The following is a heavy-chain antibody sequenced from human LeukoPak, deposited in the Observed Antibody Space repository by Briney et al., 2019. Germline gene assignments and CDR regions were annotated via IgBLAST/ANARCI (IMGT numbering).Heavy chain of an antibody. V-gene: IGHV4-30-4*01. CDR1: GGSISSGDYY. CDR2: IYYSGST. Sequence: PSETLSLTCTVSGGSISSGDYYWSWIRQPPGKGLEWIGYIYYSGSTYYNPSLKSRVTISVDTSKNQFSLKLSSVTAADTVVYYCARGSSSSGWFDPWGQGTLVTVSS. D-gene: IGHD6-6*01. CDR3: ARGSSSSGWFDP. J-gene: IGHJ5*02.